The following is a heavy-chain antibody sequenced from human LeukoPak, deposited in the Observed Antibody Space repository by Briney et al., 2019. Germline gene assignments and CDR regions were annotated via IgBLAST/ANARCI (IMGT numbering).Heavy chain of an antibody. CDR3: ARGRYCTSTSCSHFDY. J-gene: IGHJ4*02. V-gene: IGHV5-51*01. D-gene: IGHD2-2*01. CDR1: GYSFTNYW. Sequence: GESLKISCTGSGYSFTNYWIAWVRQMTARGLEWMGIIYPGDSDTRYSPSFQGQVTISGDRSISTAYLQWSSLKASDTAMYYCARGRYCTSTSCSHFDYWGQGTLVTVSS. CDR2: IYPGDSDT.